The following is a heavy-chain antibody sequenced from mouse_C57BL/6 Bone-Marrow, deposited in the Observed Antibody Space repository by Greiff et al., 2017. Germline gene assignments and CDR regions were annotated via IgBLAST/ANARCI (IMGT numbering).Heavy chain of an antibody. CDR3: ARFTTVVLDY. V-gene: IGHV1-81*01. CDR1: GYTFTSYG. Sequence: QVQLQQSGAELARPGASVKLSCKASGYTFTSYGISWVKQRTGQGLEWIGEIYPRSGNTYYNEKFQGKATLTADKSSRTPYMELRSLTSEDSAVXFCARFTTVVLDYWGQGTTLTVSS. J-gene: IGHJ2*01. D-gene: IGHD1-1*01. CDR2: IYPRSGNT.